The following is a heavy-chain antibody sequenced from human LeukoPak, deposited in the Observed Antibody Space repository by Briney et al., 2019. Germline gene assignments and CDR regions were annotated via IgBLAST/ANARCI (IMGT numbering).Heavy chain of an antibody. CDR3: ARDSNYGDYLYDY. CDR2: INPNSGGT. J-gene: IGHJ4*02. Sequence: ASVKVSCKASGYTFTGYYMHWVRQAPGQGLEWMGRINPNSGGTNYAQKFQGRVTMTRDTYISTAYMELRRLRSDDTAVYYCARDSNYGDYLYDYWGQGTLVTVSS. V-gene: IGHV1-2*06. D-gene: IGHD4-17*01. CDR1: GYTFTGYY.